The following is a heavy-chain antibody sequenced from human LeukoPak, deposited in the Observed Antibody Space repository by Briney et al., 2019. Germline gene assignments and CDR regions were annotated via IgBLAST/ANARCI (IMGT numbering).Heavy chain of an antibody. V-gene: IGHV3-30-3*01. D-gene: IGHD4-17*01. Sequence: PGGSLRLSCAASGFNFRDYWMTWVRQAPGKGLEWVTIISYDGSIKYYADSVKGRFTISRDNSKNTLYLQMNSLRADDTAVYYCASQLTVTKEGDWFDPWGQGTLVTVSS. CDR3: ASQLTVTKEGDWFDP. CDR2: ISYDGSIK. CDR1: GFNFRDYW. J-gene: IGHJ5*02.